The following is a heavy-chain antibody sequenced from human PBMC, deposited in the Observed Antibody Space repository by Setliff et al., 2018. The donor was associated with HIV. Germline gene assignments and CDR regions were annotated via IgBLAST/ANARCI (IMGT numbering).Heavy chain of an antibody. CDR1: GYSLSDLS. D-gene: IGHD3-22*01. V-gene: IGHV1-24*01. Sequence: ASVKVSCKASGYSLSDLSIHWVRQTPGKGLEWMGGFDAEDGEAIYALKFQGRLTVTEDTSTDSAYMDLSSLESDDSAVYYCATVSYYHDRSAYLGVFDNWGQGALVTVSS. CDR2: FDAEDGEA. J-gene: IGHJ4*02. CDR3: ATVSYYHDRSAYLGVFDN.